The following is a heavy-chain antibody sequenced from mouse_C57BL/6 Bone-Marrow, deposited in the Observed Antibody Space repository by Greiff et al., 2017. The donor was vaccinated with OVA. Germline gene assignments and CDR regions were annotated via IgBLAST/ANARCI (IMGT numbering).Heavy chain of an antibody. CDR2: IDPNSGGT. Sequence: VQLQQPGAELVKPGASVKLSCKASGYTFTSYWMHWVKQRPGRGLEWIGRIDPNSGGTKYNEKFKSKATLTVDKPSSTAYMQLSSLTSEDSAVYYCAVDSSGGPYYFDYWGQGTTLTVSS. CDR1: GYTFTSYW. CDR3: AVDSSGGPYYFDY. V-gene: IGHV1-72*01. J-gene: IGHJ2*01. D-gene: IGHD3-2*02.